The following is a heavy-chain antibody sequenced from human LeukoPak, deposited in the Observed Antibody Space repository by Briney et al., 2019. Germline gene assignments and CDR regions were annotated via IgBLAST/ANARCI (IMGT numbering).Heavy chain of an antibody. J-gene: IGHJ6*03. D-gene: IGHD5-18*01. Sequence: SVKVSCKASGGTFSSYTISWVRQAPGQGLEWMGRIIPILGIANYAQKFQGRVTITADKSTSTAYMELSSLRSEDTAVYYCARDRSRVDTATGRFYYYYMDGWGKGTTVTVSS. CDR2: IIPILGIA. CDR3: ARDRSRVDTATGRFYYYYMDG. V-gene: IGHV1-69*04. CDR1: GGTFSSYT.